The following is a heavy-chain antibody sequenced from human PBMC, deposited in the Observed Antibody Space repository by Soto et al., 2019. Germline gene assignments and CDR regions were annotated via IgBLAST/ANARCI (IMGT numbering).Heavy chain of an antibody. V-gene: IGHV4-39*07. Sequence: SETLSLTCNVSGGSIDRSNYYWDWLRQPPGKGLEWIGTTYYNGNAYYNPSLRSRVSISVDTSKNQFSLKLSSVTAADTAVYYCAIGYSYGYVDYWGQGTLVTVSS. CDR3: AIGYSYGYVDY. CDR1: GGSIDRSNYY. J-gene: IGHJ4*02. D-gene: IGHD5-18*01. CDR2: TYYNGNA.